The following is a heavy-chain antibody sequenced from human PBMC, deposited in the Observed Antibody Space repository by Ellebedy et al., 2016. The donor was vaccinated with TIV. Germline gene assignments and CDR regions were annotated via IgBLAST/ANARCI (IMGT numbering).Heavy chain of an antibody. Sequence: PGGSLRLSCKGSGYSFSTYWIGWVRQMPGKGLEWMGIVYPGDSDTRYSPSFQGQVTISADKSIKTAYRQWSSLKASDTAMYYCARHEELGRLSGTTWTPDVWGQGTTVIVSS. D-gene: IGHD6-13*01. CDR3: ARHEELGRLSGTTWTPDV. V-gene: IGHV5-51*01. CDR2: VYPGDSDT. CDR1: GYSFSTYW. J-gene: IGHJ6*02.